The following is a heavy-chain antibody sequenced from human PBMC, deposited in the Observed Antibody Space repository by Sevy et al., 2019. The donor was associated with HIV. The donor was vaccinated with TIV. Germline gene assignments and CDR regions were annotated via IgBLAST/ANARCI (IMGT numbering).Heavy chain of an antibody. CDR3: AKEYSSGYS. V-gene: IGHV3-21*04. CDR1: GFSFSGYS. D-gene: IGHD3-22*01. Sequence: GGSLRLSCAASGFSFSGYSFNWVRQAPGKGLEWVSSIDTSSAYIYYADSVKGRFSISRDNSKNTMYLEMNSLRAEDTAVYYCAKEYSSGYSWGQGTLVTVSS. CDR2: IDTSSAYI. J-gene: IGHJ5*02.